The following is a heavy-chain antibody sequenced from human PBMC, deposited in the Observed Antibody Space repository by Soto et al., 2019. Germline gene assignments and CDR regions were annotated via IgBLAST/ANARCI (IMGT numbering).Heavy chain of an antibody. CDR1: GYTFRTFW. V-gene: IGHV5-51*01. Sequence: ESLKISCKRSGYTFRTFWIGWVRQLPGKGLEWMGIIYPGDSDTRYSPSFQGQVTISADKSITTAYLQWSSLKASDTGMYYCVYFADHLPDRLYSRAQRAPVLVSA. D-gene: IGHD2-15*01. CDR2: IYPGDSDT. CDR3: VYFADHLPDRLYS. J-gene: IGHJ1*01.